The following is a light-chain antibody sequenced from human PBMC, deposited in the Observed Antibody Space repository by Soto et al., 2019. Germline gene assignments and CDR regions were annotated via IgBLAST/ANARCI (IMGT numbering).Light chain of an antibody. CDR1: SSNVGTNT. Sequence: QSVLTQPPSVSGTPGQRVTISCSGSSSNVGTNTVHWYQHLPGTAPKLLIYTDDQRPSGVPDRFSGSRSGASASLAISGLQSEDEADYYCSTWDASLYGPVFGGGTQLTVL. V-gene: IGLV1-44*01. CDR2: TDD. CDR3: STWDASLYGPV. J-gene: IGLJ3*02.